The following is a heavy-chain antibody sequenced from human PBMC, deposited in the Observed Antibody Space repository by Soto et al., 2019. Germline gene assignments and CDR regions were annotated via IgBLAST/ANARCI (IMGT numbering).Heavy chain of an antibody. D-gene: IGHD3-22*01. V-gene: IGHV4-30-2*01. CDR2: IYHSGST. J-gene: IGHJ4*02. CDR3: ARLGGYYQALDT. CDR1: GGSISSGGYS. Sequence: SETLSLTCAVSGGSISSGGYSWSWIRQPPGKGLEWIGYIYHSGSTYYNPSLKSRVTISVDRSKNQFSLKLSSVTAADTAVYYCARLGGYYQALDTWGQGALVTVSS.